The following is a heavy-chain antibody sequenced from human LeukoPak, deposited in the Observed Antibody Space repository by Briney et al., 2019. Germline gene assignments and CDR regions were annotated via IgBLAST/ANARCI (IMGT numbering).Heavy chain of an antibody. CDR2: ISPDGSIK. J-gene: IGHJ4*02. CDR3: VKEYHSRGFGAYFDY. Sequence: GGSLRLSCTASKFTFSHYGMQWVRQAPGKGLEWVAVISPDGSIKVYADSVKGRFTLSRDNSINTVDLQMNSLRAEDTAVYYCVKEYHSRGFGAYFDYWGQGTLVTVSS. CDR1: KFTFSHYG. D-gene: IGHD3-3*01. V-gene: IGHV3-30*18.